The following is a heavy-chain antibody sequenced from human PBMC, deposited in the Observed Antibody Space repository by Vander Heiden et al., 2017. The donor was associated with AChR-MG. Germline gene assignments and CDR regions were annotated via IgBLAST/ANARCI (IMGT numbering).Heavy chain of an antibody. CDR1: GFTFSSYA. V-gene: IGHV3-23*01. Sequence: EVQLLESGGGLVQPGGSLRRSCAASGFTFSSYAMSWVRQAPGKGLEWVSAISGSGGSTYYADSVKGRFTISRDNSKNTLYLQMNSLRAEDTAVYYCAKGVVMPPGGMDVWGQGTTVTVSS. J-gene: IGHJ6*02. CDR3: AKGVVMPPGGMDV. D-gene: IGHD3-22*01. CDR2: ISGSGGST.